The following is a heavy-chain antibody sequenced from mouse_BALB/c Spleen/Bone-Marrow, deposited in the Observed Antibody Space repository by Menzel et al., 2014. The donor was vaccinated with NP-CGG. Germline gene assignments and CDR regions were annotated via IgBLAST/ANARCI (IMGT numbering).Heavy chain of an antibody. CDR1: GFTFSSYA. V-gene: IGHV5-9-1*01. D-gene: IGHD1-1*01. J-gene: IGHJ4*01. Sequence: DVKLQESGGGLVKPGGSLKLSCAASGFTFSSYAMSWVRQTPEKRLEWVATINSGGSYSYYPDSVKGRFTISRDNAKNTLYVQMSSLRSEDTAMYYCARRGYGLYAMDYWGQGTSVTVSS. CDR2: INSGGSYS. CDR3: ARRGYGLYAMDY.